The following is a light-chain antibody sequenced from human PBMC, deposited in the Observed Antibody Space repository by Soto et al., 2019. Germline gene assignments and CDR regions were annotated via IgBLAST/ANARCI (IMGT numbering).Light chain of an antibody. CDR3: GTWDSSLSAGV. V-gene: IGLV1-51*01. CDR2: DND. CDR1: SSNIGNNY. J-gene: IGLJ3*02. Sequence: QSVLTQPPSVSAASGQKVTISCSGSSSNIGNNYVSWYQQLPGTAPKLLIYDNDKRPSGIPDRFSGSKSGTSATLDITGLQTGDEADYYCGTWDSSLSAGVFGGGTKLTVL.